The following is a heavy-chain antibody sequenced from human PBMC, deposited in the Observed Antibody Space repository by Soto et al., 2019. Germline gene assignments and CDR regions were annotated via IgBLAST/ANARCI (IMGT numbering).Heavy chain of an antibody. Sequence: EVQLVESGGGLVQPGGSLRLSCTASGFTFSSSDMHWVRQATGKGLEWVSVIGTAGDTDYPGSVKGRFTISRENAENSLYLQMNSLRAGDTAVYYCARGYYYGFDVWGQGTTVTVSS. V-gene: IGHV3-13*01. CDR1: GFTFSSSD. CDR3: ARGYYYGFDV. J-gene: IGHJ6*02. CDR2: IGTAGDT.